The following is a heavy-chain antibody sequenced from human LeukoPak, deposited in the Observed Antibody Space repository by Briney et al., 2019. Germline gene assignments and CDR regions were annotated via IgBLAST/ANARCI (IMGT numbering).Heavy chain of an antibody. D-gene: IGHD6-6*01. Sequence: SVKVSCKASGGTFSSYAISWVRQAPGQGLEWMGGIIPIFGTANYAQKFQGRVTITTDESTSTAYMELRSLRSDDTAVYYCARYGFSSSYSNDYWGQGTLVTVSS. CDR3: ARYGFSSSYSNDY. J-gene: IGHJ4*02. CDR1: GGTFSSYA. V-gene: IGHV1-69*05. CDR2: IIPIFGTA.